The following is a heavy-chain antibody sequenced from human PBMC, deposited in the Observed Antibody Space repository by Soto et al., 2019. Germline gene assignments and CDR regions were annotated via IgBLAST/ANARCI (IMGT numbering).Heavy chain of an antibody. CDR1: GFTFTNHA. D-gene: IGHD3-3*01. Sequence: EVKLLESGGGLIQPGGSLRLSCEASGFTFTNHAMTWVRQAPGKGLEWVSAISGSGGSTYYADSVKGRFTIYRDNYKNTLYMQMNSLRAEDTAVYYCAKSAEPVFGVVIPLCYWGQGTLVTVSS. V-gene: IGHV3-23*01. CDR2: ISGSGGST. J-gene: IGHJ4*02. CDR3: AKSAEPVFGVVIPLCY.